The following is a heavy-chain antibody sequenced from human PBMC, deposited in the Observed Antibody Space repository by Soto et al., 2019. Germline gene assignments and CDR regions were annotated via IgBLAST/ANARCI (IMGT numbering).Heavy chain of an antibody. Sequence: GGSLRLSCAASGFTFSSYAMHWVRQAPGKGLEWVAVISYDGNSKYYADFVKGRFTISRDNSRSTLYLQMSSLSLEDAAVYYCARSQTTVTTSDYWGQGTLVTVSS. V-gene: IGHV3-30-3*01. D-gene: IGHD4-4*01. CDR3: ARSQTTVTTSDY. J-gene: IGHJ4*02. CDR2: ISYDGNSK. CDR1: GFTFSSYA.